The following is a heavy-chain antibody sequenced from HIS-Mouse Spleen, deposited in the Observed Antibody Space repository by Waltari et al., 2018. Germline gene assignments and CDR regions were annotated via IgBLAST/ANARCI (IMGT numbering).Heavy chain of an antibody. CDR2: ISSSSSYI. Sequence: EVQLVESGGGLVKPGGSLRLSCAASGFTFSSYSMNWVRQAPGKGWAWGSAISSSSSYIYYAASVKGRFTISRDNAKNSLYLQMNSLGAEDTAVYYCARERGAFDIWGQGTMVTVSS. CDR3: ARERGAFDI. J-gene: IGHJ3*02. CDR1: GFTFSSYS. V-gene: IGHV3-21*01.